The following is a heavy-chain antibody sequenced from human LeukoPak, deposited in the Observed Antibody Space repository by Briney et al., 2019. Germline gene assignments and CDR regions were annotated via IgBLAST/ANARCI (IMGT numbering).Heavy chain of an antibody. CDR1: GFTFSDYY. J-gene: IGHJ6*03. Sequence: GGSLRLSCAASGFTFSDYYMSWIRQAPGKGREWVSYISSSGSTIYYADSVKGRFTISRDNAKNSLYLQMNSLRAEDTAVYYCARDRYYYYYYMDVWGKGTTVTVSS. V-gene: IGHV3-11*01. CDR2: ISSSGSTI. CDR3: ARDRYYYYYYMDV.